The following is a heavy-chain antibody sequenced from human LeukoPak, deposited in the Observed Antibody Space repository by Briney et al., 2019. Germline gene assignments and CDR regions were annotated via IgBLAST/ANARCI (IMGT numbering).Heavy chain of an antibody. CDR2: IRSNSDGGTI. Sequence: TGGSLRLSCATSGFTFSNAWMNWVRQAPGKGLEWVGRIRSNSDGGTIDYAAPVKGRFALSRDDSKNTLCLQMNSLQTEDTAVYYCATDFYDTTWGQGTLVTVSS. J-gene: IGHJ5*02. CDR1: GFTFSNAW. CDR3: ATDFYDTT. D-gene: IGHD3-22*01. V-gene: IGHV3-15*07.